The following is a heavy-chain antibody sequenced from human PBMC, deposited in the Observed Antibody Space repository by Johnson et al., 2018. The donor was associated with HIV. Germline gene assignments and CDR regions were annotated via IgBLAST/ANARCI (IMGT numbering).Heavy chain of an antibody. CDR1: GFMFSTYA. V-gene: IGHV3-30*04. D-gene: IGHD2-15*01. CDR3: ARDDVVETEDAFDL. Sequence: VQLVESGGGVVQPGRSLRLSCVASGFMFSTYAMHWVRQAPGTGLEWVAVISYDGSNTYFADSVKGRFTISKDNSKNTLYLQMNSLRSEDTAMYYCARDDVVETEDAFDLWGQGTMVTVSS. CDR2: ISYDGSNT. J-gene: IGHJ3*01.